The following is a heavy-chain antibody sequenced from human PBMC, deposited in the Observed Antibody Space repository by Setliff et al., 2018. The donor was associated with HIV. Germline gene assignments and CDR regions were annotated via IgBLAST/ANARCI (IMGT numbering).Heavy chain of an antibody. V-gene: IGHV4-4*02. CDR3: VRNSGWALGS. CDR2: VCQRGGI. CDR1: GDSIDSPHC. D-gene: IGHD3-16*01. J-gene: IGHJ4*02. Sequence: SETLSLTCTVCGDSIDSPHCWSWVRQSLEKGLEWIGEVCQRGGINYYPFFWSRAIISMDKPRSYFSLRLTSVTAADTAIYFCVRNSGWALGSWGQGILVTVSS.